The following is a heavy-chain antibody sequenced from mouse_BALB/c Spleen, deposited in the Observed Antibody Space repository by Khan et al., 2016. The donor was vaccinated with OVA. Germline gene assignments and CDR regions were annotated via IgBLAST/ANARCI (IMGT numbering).Heavy chain of an antibody. Sequence: QIQLVQSGPELKKPGETVKISCKASGYTFTNYGMNWVKQAPGQGLKWMGWINTYIGEPTYADDFKGRFAFSLETSASPAYLQINNLKNDDTATYFCARSNGNYWFAYWGQGTLVTVSA. D-gene: IGHD2-1*01. CDR1: GYTFTNYG. V-gene: IGHV9-3-1*01. J-gene: IGHJ3*01. CDR3: ARSNGNYWFAY. CDR2: INTYIGEP.